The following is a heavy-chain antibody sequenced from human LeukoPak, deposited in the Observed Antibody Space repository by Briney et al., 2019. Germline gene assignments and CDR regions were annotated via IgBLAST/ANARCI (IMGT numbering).Heavy chain of an antibody. V-gene: IGHV3-23*01. D-gene: IGHD3-22*01. J-gene: IGHJ4*02. CDR2: LSGSADKT. Sequence: PGGSLRLSCTASGFTFSNYAMTWIRQAPGKGLEWVASLSGSADKTYHADFVKGRFSISRDNSKNTLYLQMNSLRAEDTALYYCAKDSAPTRDYYDSSGYYDYWGQGTLVTVSS. CDR1: GFTFSNYA. CDR3: AKDSAPTRDYYDSSGYYDY.